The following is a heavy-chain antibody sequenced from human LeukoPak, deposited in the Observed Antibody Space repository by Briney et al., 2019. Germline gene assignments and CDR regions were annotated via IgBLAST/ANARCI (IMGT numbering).Heavy chain of an antibody. V-gene: IGHV2-5*01. J-gene: IGHJ4*02. CDR1: GFSLSTSGVG. D-gene: IGHD3-3*01. CDR2: IYWNDDK. CDR3: ARRVGKLRFLEWYVDY. Sequence: SGPTLVKPTQTLALTCTFSGFSLSTSGVGVGWIRQPPGKALEWLALIYWNDDKRYSPSLKSRLTITKDTSKNQVVLTMTNMDPVDTATYYCARRVGKLRFLEWYVDYWGQGTLVTVSS.